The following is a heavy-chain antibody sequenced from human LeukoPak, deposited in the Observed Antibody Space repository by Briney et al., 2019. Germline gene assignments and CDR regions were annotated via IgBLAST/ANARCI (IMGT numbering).Heavy chain of an antibody. V-gene: IGHV3-30-3*01. J-gene: IGHJ5*02. CDR1: GFTFSSYA. CDR3: ARDWGNYYDSSGYYYLNWFDP. Sequence: GGSLRLSGAASGFTFSSYAMHWVRRAPGKGLEWVAVISYDGSNKYYADSVKGRFTISRDNSKNTLYLQMNSLRAEDAAVYYCARDWGNYYDSSGYYYLNWFDPWGQGTLVTVSS. CDR2: ISYDGSNK. D-gene: IGHD3-22*01.